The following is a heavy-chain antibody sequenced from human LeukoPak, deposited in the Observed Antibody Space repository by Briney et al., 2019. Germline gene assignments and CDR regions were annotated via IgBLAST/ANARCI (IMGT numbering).Heavy chain of an antibody. Sequence: ASVKVSCKASGYTFTGYYMHWVRQAPGQGLEWMGWINPNSGGTNYAQKFQGRVTMTRDTSISTAYMELSRLRSDDTAVYYCARDSGFWSGYYRYWGQGTLVTVSS. CDR1: GYTFTGYY. CDR2: INPNSGGT. V-gene: IGHV1-2*02. J-gene: IGHJ4*02. D-gene: IGHD3-3*01. CDR3: ARDSGFWSGYYRY.